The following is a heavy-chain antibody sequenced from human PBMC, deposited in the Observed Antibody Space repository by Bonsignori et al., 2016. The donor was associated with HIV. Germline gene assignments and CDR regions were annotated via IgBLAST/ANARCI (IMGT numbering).Heavy chain of an antibody. CDR2: IIPIFGTA. J-gene: IGHJ3*02. Sequence: WVRQAPGQGLEWMGGIIPIFGTANYAQKFQGRVTITADESTSTAYMELSSLRSEDTAVYYCARDAGGSTVPDAFDIWGQGTMVTVSS. V-gene: IGHV1-69*01. CDR3: ARDAGGSTVPDAFDI. D-gene: IGHD4-23*01.